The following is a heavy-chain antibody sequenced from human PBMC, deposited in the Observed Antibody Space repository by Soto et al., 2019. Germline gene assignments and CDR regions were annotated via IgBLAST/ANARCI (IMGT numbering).Heavy chain of an antibody. CDR2: IYSSGST. D-gene: IGHD2-21*01. J-gene: IGHJ5*02. CDR3: ARLGAYYQSLDP. CDR1: GGSIRTYF. Sequence: SVILSLSYSVSGGSIRTYFWSWIRQPPGKGLEFIGYIYSSGSTDYNPSLKSRVTISVDMSKNQVSLKLRSVTAADTAVYYCARLGAYYQSLDPWGPGTLVTVSS. V-gene: IGHV4-59*08.